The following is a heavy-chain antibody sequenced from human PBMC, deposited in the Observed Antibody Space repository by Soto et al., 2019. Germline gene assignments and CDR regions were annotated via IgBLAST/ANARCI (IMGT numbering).Heavy chain of an antibody. D-gene: IGHD3-3*01. CDR2: ISGRGGST. Sequence: VGFLRLSCAASGFTFSGYGRSWVRQAPGKGLEWVSAISGRGGSTYYADSVKGRFTISRDNSKNKLYLQMNSLRAEDTAVYYCAKIMSASTIFVVVTAGPSSFYYYYYGMDVWGQGTTVTVSS. V-gene: IGHV3-23*01. CDR1: GFTFSGYG. J-gene: IGHJ6*02. CDR3: AKIMSASTIFVVVTAGPSSFYYYYYGMDV.